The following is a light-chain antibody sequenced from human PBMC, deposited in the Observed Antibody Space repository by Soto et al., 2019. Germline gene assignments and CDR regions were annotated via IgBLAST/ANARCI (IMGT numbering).Light chain of an antibody. CDR1: SSNIGAGYD. V-gene: IGLV1-40*01. J-gene: IGLJ2*01. CDR3: QSYDSSLSAVV. Sequence: QSVLTQTPSVSGAPGQRVTISCTGSSSNIGAGYDVHWYQQLPGTAPKLLIYGNSNRPSGVPDRFSGSKSGTSASLAITGLQAVDEADYYCQSYDSSLSAVVFGGGTKVTVL. CDR2: GNS.